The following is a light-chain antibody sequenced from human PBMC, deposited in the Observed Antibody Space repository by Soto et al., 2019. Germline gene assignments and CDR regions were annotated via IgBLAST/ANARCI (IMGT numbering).Light chain of an antibody. J-gene: IGKJ2*01. CDR3: QQYGTSYT. CDR2: GGS. CDR1: QSVSRGY. Sequence: EIVLTQSPDTLSVSAGQRVILSCRASQSVSRGYLAWYQKKPGQAPRLLIYGGSSRATGIPDRFSGSGSVTDFTLTISRLESEDFAVYYCQQYGTSYTFGEGTKLEIK. V-gene: IGKV3-20*01.